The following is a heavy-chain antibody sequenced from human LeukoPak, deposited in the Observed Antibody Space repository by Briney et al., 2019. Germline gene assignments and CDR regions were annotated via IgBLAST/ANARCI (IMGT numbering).Heavy chain of an antibody. CDR3: ASAPRQASIGGLDY. CDR2: IYYTGAT. Sequence: SETLSLTCTVSGGSISSSTYYRGWIRQPPGKGLEWIGAIYYTGATYYNPSLRSRVTVSVDTPKNHFSLNLRSVTAADTALYYCASAPRQASIGGLDYWGQGTLVTVSS. V-gene: IGHV4-39*02. D-gene: IGHD3-16*01. J-gene: IGHJ4*02. CDR1: GGSISSSTYY.